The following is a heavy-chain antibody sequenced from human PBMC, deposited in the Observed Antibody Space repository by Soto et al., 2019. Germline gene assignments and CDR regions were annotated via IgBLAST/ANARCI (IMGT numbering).Heavy chain of an antibody. CDR3: ARGTHGITGTTWDDY. Sequence: SETLSLTCTVSGGSISSGDYYWSWIRQPPGKGLEWIGYIYYSGSTYYNPSLKSRVTISVDTSKNQFSLKLSSVTAADTAVYYCARGTHGITGTTWDDYSGPGTMPTVSS. D-gene: IGHD1-20*01. CDR2: IYYSGST. V-gene: IGHV4-30-4*01. CDR1: GGSISSGDYY. J-gene: IGHJ4*02.